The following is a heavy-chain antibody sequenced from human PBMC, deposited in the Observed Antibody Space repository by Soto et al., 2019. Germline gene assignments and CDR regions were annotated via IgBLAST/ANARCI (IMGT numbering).Heavy chain of an antibody. CDR1: GGSISSGGYS. CDR3: ARNPCGGSGGSCYSGGYYYYYNGMDV. J-gene: IGHJ6*02. V-gene: IGHV4-30-2*01. CDR2: IYHSGSI. Sequence: SETLSLTCAVSGGSISSGGYSWSWIRQPPGKGLEWIGYIYHSGSIYYNPSLKSRVTISVDRSKNQFSLKLSSVTAADTAVYYCARNPCGGSGGSCYSGGYYYYYNGMDVWGQGTTVTVSS. D-gene: IGHD2-15*01.